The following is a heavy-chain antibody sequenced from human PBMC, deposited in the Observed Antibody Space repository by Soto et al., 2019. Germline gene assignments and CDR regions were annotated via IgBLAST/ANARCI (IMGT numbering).Heavy chain of an antibody. J-gene: IGHJ4*02. D-gene: IGHD1-26*01. Sequence: SETLSLTCTVSGGSLSSSSYYWGWIRQPPGKGLEWIGTIYYSGSTYYNPSLKSRVTISLDTSKNQFSLKLSSVTAADTAVYYCAREGGIVGATAADYWGQGTLVTVSS. CDR2: IYYSGST. V-gene: IGHV4-39*07. CDR3: AREGGIVGATAADY. CDR1: GGSLSSSSYY.